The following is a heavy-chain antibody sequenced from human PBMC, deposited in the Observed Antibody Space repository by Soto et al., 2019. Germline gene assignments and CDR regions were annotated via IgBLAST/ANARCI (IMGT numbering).Heavy chain of an antibody. J-gene: IGHJ5*02. CDR1: GFTFNTYS. Sequence: GVSLSLSCAASGFTFNTYSMNWVRQAPGKGPEWISYITSSSTTIYYADSVKGRFTISRDNAKSSLYLQMNSLRDEDTAVYYCARDNGLAGSFDPWGQGTLVTVSS. CDR2: ITSSSTTI. D-gene: IGHD6-13*01. CDR3: ARDNGLAGSFDP. V-gene: IGHV3-48*02.